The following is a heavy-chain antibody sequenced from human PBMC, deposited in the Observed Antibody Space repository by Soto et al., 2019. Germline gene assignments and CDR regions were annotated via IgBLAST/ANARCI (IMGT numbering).Heavy chain of an antibody. CDR2: ISAYNGNT. D-gene: IGHD3-22*01. Sequence: ASGKVACKSCSYTFTSYGISWFRQAHGQWRECMGWISAYNGNTTYAQQFQGRVTITADDSTSAAYMELSSLRSEDTAVYYCARDYTSSYNYDSTNYGYFEFWGLGTLVTVSS. CDR3: ARDYTSSYNYDSTNYGYFEF. CDR1: SYTFTSYG. J-gene: IGHJ4*02. V-gene: IGHV1-18*01.